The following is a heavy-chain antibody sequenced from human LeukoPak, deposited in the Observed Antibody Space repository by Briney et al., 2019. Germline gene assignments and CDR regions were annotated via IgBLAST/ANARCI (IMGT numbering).Heavy chain of an antibody. V-gene: IGHV1-69*01. CDR1: GGTFSSYA. CDR3: ARSEEGYCSGGSCYTLYYYYYYGMDV. Sequence: SVKVSCKASGGTFSSYAISWVRQAPGQGLEWMGGIIPIFGTANYAQKFQGRVTITADESTSTAYMELSSLRSEDTAVYYCARSEEGYCSGGSCYTLYYYYYYGMDVWGQETTVTVSS. J-gene: IGHJ6*02. CDR2: IIPIFGTA. D-gene: IGHD2-15*01.